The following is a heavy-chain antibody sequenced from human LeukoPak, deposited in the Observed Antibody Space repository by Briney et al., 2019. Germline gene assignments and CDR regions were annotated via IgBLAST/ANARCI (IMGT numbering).Heavy chain of an antibody. V-gene: IGHV4-34*01. CDR3: ARGHDTMVWGVTFHRALYYFDY. D-gene: IGHD3-10*01. Sequence: PSETLSLTCAVYGGSFSGYYWSWIRQPPGKGLEWIGEINHSGSTNYNPSLKSRVTISVDTSKNQFSLKLSSVTAADTAVYYCARGHDTMVWGVTFHRALYYFDYWGQGTLVTVSS. CDR1: GGSFSGYY. J-gene: IGHJ4*02. CDR2: INHSGST.